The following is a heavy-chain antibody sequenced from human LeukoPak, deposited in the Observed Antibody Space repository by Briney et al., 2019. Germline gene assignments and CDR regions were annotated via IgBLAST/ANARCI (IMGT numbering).Heavy chain of an antibody. D-gene: IGHD2-2*01. Sequence: SETLSLTCTVSGGSISSGDYCWSWIRQPPGQGLEWIGYIYNSGTTFYNPSLKSRVSISVHTSKNQFSLKLSSVTAADTAVYSCARAPSPLYCAGTSCYRGGWFDPWGQGTLVTVSS. V-gene: IGHV4-30-4*01. CDR2: IYNSGTT. CDR3: ARAPSPLYCAGTSCYRGGWFDP. J-gene: IGHJ5*02. CDR1: GGSISSGDYC.